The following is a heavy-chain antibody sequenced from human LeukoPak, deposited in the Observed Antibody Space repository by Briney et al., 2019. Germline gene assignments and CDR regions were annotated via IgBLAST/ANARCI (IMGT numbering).Heavy chain of an antibody. CDR3: ARSNWGGDFDY. Sequence: ASVKVSCKASGYTFTSYYMHWARQAPGQGLEWMGIINPSGGSTSYAQKFQGRVTMTRDTSTSTVYMELSSLRSEDTAVYYCARSNWGGDFDYWGQGTLVTVSS. V-gene: IGHV1-46*01. CDR2: INPSGGST. D-gene: IGHD7-27*01. CDR1: GYTFTSYY. J-gene: IGHJ4*02.